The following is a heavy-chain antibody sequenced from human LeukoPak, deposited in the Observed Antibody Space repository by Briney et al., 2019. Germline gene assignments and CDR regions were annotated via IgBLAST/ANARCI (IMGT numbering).Heavy chain of an antibody. V-gene: IGHV3-30-3*01. CDR1: GFTFSSYA. CDR3: GRGSVGFGELNY. D-gene: IGHD3-10*01. J-gene: IGHJ4*02. CDR2: ISYDGSNK. Sequence: PGGSLRLSCAASGFTFSSYAMLWVRQAPGKGLEWVAVISYDGSNKFYADSVKGRFTLSRDNSKNTLYLQMNSLRIEDTAVYYCGRGSVGFGELNYWGQGTLVTVSS.